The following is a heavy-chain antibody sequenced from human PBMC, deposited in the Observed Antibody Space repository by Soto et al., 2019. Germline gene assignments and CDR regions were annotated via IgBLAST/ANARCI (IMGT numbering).Heavy chain of an antibody. CDR1: GFTFSNYA. Sequence: GGSLRLSCAGSGFTFSNYAMSWVRQAPGKGLEWVSAISSAVNTYYADSVKGRFTISRDNSKDTLSLQMNSLRAEDTAVYYCAKQVRDGTSSPYYFDYWGQGTLVTVSS. CDR2: ISSAVNT. J-gene: IGHJ4*02. CDR3: AKQVRDGTSSPYYFDY. V-gene: IGHV3-23*01. D-gene: IGHD6-6*01.